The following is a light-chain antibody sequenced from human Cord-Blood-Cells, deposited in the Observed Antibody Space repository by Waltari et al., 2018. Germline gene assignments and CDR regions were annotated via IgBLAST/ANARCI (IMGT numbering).Light chain of an antibody. V-gene: IGLV2-23*01. CDR2: EGS. CDR3: CSYAGSSTWV. Sequence: QSALTQPASVSGSPGQSITISCTGTSSDVGSYNLVSWYQQHPGKAPKLMIYEGSKRPSGVAKRFAGSKSGNTASLTISGLQAEDEADYYWCSYAGSSTWVFGGGTKLTV. J-gene: IGLJ3*02. CDR1: SSDVGSYNL.